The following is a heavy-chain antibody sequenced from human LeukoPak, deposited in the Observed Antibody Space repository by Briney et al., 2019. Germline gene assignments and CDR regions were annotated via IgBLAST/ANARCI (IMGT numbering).Heavy chain of an antibody. CDR3: AKALGYSSSWYIVDY. CDR2: ISGSGGST. J-gene: IGHJ4*02. Sequence: GGSLRLSCAASGFTFSSYAMSWVRQAPGKGLEWVSAISGSGGSTYYADSVKGRFTISRDNSKNTLCLQMNSLRAEDTAVYYCAKALGYSSSWYIVDYWGQGTLVTVSS. V-gene: IGHV3-23*01. CDR1: GFTFSSYA. D-gene: IGHD6-13*01.